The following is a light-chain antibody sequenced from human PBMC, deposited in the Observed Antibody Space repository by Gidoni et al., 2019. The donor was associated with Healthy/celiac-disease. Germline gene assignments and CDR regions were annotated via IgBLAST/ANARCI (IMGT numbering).Light chain of an antibody. CDR1: QDISNY. CDR3: QQYDNLFIFT. CDR2: DAS. J-gene: IGKJ3*01. V-gene: IGKV1-33*01. Sequence: ITCQASQDISNYLNWYQQKPGKAPKLLIYDASNLETGVPSRFSGSGSGTDFTFTISSLQPEDIATYYCQQYDNLFIFTFXPXTKVDIK.